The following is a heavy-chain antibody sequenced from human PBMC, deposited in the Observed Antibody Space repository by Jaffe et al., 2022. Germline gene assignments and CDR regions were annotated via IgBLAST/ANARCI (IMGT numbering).Heavy chain of an antibody. CDR1: GFTVSSNY. CDR2: IYSGGST. J-gene: IGHJ3*02. V-gene: IGHV3-53*02. Sequence: EVQLVETGGGLIQPGGSLRLSCAASGFTVSSNYMSWVRQAPGKGLEWVSVIYSGGSTYYADSVKGRFTISRDNSKNTLYLQMNSLRAEDTAVYYCARGSANDYGDPGALGAFDIWGQGTMVTVSS. CDR3: ARGSANDYGDPGALGAFDI. D-gene: IGHD4-17*01.